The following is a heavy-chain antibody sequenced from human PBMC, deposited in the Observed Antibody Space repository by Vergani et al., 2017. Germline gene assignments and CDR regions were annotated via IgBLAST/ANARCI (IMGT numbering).Heavy chain of an antibody. V-gene: IGHV6-1*01. CDR1: GDSVSSNSAA. D-gene: IGHD4-17*01. Sequence: QVQLQQSGPGLVKPSQTLSLTCAISGDSVSSNSAAWNWIRQSPSRGLEWLGRTYYRSKWYNDYAVSVKSRITINPDTSKNQFSLQLNSVTPEDTAVYYCARVPFVENLDYGDSTSNWWFDPWGQGTLVTVSS. J-gene: IGHJ5*02. CDR2: TYYRSKWYN. CDR3: ARVPFVENLDYGDSTSNWWFDP.